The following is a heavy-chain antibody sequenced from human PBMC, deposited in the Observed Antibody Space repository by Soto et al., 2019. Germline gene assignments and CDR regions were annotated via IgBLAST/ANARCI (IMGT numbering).Heavy chain of an antibody. D-gene: IGHD6-19*01. CDR2: INAGNGNT. CDR3: ARDSHGCDY. Sequence: QVQLVQSGAEVKKPGASVKVSCKASGYTFTNYAMHCVRQAPGQRLEWMGWINAGNGNTKYSQKFQDRVTITRDTSASTAYMELSSLTSEDTAVYYCARDSHGCDYWGQGTLVTVSS. J-gene: IGHJ4*02. CDR1: GYTFTNYA. V-gene: IGHV1-3*01.